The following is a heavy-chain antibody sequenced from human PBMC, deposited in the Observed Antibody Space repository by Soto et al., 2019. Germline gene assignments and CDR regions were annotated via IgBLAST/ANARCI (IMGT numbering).Heavy chain of an antibody. Sequence: QVQLVQSGAEVKKAGSSVKVSCKVSGGTFSSYFINWVRQAPGQGLEWVGGIIPVFGTASYAEKFQGRVTITADESTSTAYLELSSLRPDDTAVHYCARETPSAAAAYYYYGLDVWGQGTTVTVPS. D-gene: IGHD6-13*01. CDR3: ARETPSAAAAYYYYGLDV. CDR2: IIPVFGTA. J-gene: IGHJ6*02. CDR1: GGTFSSYF. V-gene: IGHV1-69*01.